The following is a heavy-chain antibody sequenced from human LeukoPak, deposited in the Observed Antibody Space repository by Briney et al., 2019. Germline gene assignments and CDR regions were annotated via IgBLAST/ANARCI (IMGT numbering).Heavy chain of an antibody. Sequence: SVKVSCKASGGTFSSYAISWVRQAPGQGLEWMGRVIPILGIANYAQKFQGRVTITADKSTSTAYMELSSLRSEDTAVYYCARDYGIVGATFDYWGQGTLVTVSS. J-gene: IGHJ4*02. CDR1: GGTFSSYA. CDR3: ARDYGIVGATFDY. V-gene: IGHV1-69*04. D-gene: IGHD1-26*01. CDR2: VIPILGIA.